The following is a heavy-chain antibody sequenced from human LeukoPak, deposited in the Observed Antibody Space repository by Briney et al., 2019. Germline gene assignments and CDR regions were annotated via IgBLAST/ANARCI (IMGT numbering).Heavy chain of an antibody. J-gene: IGHJ4*02. D-gene: IGHD3-3*01. CDR1: GGSISSSSYY. CDR3: ARAKGSDDFWSGYGYYFDY. CDR2: IYYSGST. V-gene: IGHV4-39*07. Sequence: PSETLSLTCTVSGGSISSSSYYWGWIRQPPGKGLEWIGSIYYSGSTNYNPSLKSRVTISVDTSKNQFSLKLSSVTAADTAVYYCARAKGSDDFWSGYGYYFDYWGQGTLVTVSS.